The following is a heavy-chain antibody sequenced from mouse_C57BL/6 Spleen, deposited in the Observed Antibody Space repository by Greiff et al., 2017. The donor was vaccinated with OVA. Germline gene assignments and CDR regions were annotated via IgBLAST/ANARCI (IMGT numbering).Heavy chain of an antibody. CDR3: AREGLRPHWYFDV. V-gene: IGHV1-20*01. D-gene: IGHD2-4*01. Sequence: EVKLEESGPELVKPGDSVKISCKASGYSFTGYFMNWVMQSHGKSLEWIGRINPYNGDTFYNQKFKGKATLTVDKSSSTAHMELRSLTSEDSAVYYCAREGLRPHWYFDVWGTGTTVTVSS. J-gene: IGHJ1*03. CDR2: INPYNGDT. CDR1: GYSFTGYF.